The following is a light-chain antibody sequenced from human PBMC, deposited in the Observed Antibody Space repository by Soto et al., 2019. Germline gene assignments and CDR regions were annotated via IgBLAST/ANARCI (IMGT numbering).Light chain of an antibody. V-gene: IGLV2-14*01. CDR3: SSYTSSYTYV. CDR2: DVT. J-gene: IGLJ1*01. CDR1: SSDVGGYNY. Sequence: HSALTQPASVSGSPGQSITISCTGTSSDVGGYNYVSWYQQHPGKAPKLMIYDVTNRPSGVSNRFSGSKSGNTASLTISGLQAEDEADYYCSSYTSSYTYVFGTGTKLTVL.